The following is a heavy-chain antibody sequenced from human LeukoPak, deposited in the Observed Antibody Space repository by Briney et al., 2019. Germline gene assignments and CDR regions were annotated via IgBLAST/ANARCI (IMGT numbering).Heavy chain of an antibody. CDR3: AREGITLTIDY. Sequence: GGSLRLSCTASGFTFSSYWMHWVRQVPGEGLMWLTRTSLDGSMTSYADSVRGRFIISRDNDKNTVYLQLNGLRAEDTAVYHCAREGITLTIDYWGQGTLVAVSS. D-gene: IGHD4-11*01. CDR1: GFTFSSYW. J-gene: IGHJ4*02. V-gene: IGHV3-74*01. CDR2: TSLDGSMT.